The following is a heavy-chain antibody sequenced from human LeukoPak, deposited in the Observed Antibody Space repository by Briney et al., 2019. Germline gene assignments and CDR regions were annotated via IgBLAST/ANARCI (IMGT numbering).Heavy chain of an antibody. Sequence: PGGSLRLSCAASGFTFSSHWMHWVRQAPGKGLVWASVISPDGSTTNYAESVKGRFTISRDNAKNTLYLQMNSLRAEDTAVYYCARPVGTTVSVDYWGQGTLVTVSS. J-gene: IGHJ4*02. CDR1: GFTFSSHW. V-gene: IGHV3-74*01. CDR3: ARPVGTTVSVDY. D-gene: IGHD1-26*01. CDR2: ISPDGSTT.